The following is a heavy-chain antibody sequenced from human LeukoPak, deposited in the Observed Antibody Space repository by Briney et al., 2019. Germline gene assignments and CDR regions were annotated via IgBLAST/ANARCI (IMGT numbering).Heavy chain of an antibody. CDR2: ISYDGTNK. V-gene: IGHV3-30*18. Sequence: GKSLRLSCAASGFTFSAYGLHWVRQAPGKGLEWVAVISYDGTNKYYAESVKGRFTISRDNSKNPLYLQMNSQRSEDTAVYYCGKGLYDSNGYGDWGFDYWGQGTLVTVSS. CDR1: GFTFSAYG. CDR3: GKGLYDSNGYGDWGFDY. D-gene: IGHD3-22*01. J-gene: IGHJ4*02.